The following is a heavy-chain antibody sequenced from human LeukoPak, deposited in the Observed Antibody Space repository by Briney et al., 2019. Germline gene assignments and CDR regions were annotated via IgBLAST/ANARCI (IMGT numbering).Heavy chain of an antibody. CDR1: GFTLSSKG. Sequence: GGSPRLSCAGSGFTLSSKGRNGVGQAPGKGREGVAVIWYDGSNKYYADSVKGRFTISRDNSKNTLYLQMNSLRAEDTAVYYCARAPVGALYYFDYWGQGTLVTVSS. D-gene: IGHD1-26*01. J-gene: IGHJ4*02. CDR3: ARAPVGALYYFDY. CDR2: IWYDGSNK. V-gene: IGHV3-33*01.